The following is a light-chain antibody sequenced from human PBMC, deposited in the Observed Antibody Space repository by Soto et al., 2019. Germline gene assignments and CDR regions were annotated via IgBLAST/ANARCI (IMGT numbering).Light chain of an antibody. CDR3: QQHDGRPTMT. Sequence: IQMTQSPSSLSASVGDRVTITCQASQDISNYLNWYQQKPGKAPKLLIYAVSFLETGVPSRFSGRGSGTVFSLTINSLQADDFATYYCQQHDGRPTMTFGQGTRLEN. J-gene: IGKJ5*01. CDR1: QDISNY. V-gene: IGKV1-33*01. CDR2: AVS.